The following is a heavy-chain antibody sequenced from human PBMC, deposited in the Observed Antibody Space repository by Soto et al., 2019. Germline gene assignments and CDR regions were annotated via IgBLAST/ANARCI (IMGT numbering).Heavy chain of an antibody. D-gene: IGHD2-15*01. CDR3: VRGGGGGLFDP. CDR2: ISPGRRYP. CDR1: GFTVGESY. V-gene: IGHV3-11*06. J-gene: IGHJ5*02. Sequence: GRSLRPSCVGYGFTVGESYMGCVRQAPGKGLEWLSSISPGRRYPAYADSVKGRFTISRDNARRSLFLQMTSLTAEDTAMYYCVRGGGGGLFDPWGQGTMVTVSS.